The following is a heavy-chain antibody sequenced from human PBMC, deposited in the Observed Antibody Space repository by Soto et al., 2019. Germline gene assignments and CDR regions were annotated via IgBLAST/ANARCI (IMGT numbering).Heavy chain of an antibody. V-gene: IGHV1-69*01. CDR2: IIPLFGTA. CDR3: ARPKGSYSSGYYYFDY. D-gene: IGHD6-19*01. Sequence: LEWMGAIIPLFGTADYAQKFQGRVTITADESTSTAYMELSSLRSEGTAVYYCARPKGSYSSGYYYFDYWGQGTLVTVSS. J-gene: IGHJ4*02.